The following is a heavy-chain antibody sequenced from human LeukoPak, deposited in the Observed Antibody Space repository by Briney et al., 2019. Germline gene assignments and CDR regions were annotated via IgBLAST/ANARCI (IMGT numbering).Heavy chain of an antibody. CDR2: MNPNSGNT. J-gene: IGHJ6*02. Sequence: GASVKVSCKASGYTFTSYDINWVRQATGQGLEWMGWMNPNSGNTGYAQKFQGRVTMTRNTSISTAYMELSSLRSEDTAVYYCARVGHYGSGGYYNGPNYYYGMDVWGQGTTVTVSS. CDR3: ARVGHYGSGGYYNGPNYYYGMDV. CDR1: GYTFTSYD. V-gene: IGHV1-8*01. D-gene: IGHD3-10*01.